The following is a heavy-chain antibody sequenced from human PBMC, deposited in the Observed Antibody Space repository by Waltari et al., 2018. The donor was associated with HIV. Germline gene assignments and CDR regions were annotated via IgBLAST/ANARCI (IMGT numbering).Heavy chain of an antibody. J-gene: IGHJ4*02. D-gene: IGHD6-19*01. Sequence: VQLFESGGGFVQPGWSLRLSCGAYGVTCSGSTMTWVRQALGKGLEWVLDIRGSENSTNYADSVKCRFTISRDNSKNTLYLQVNGLKVEDTAVYYCAKEQTVAGRGFDYWGQGTLVTVSS. CDR3: AKEQTVAGRGFDY. CDR2: IRGSENST. V-gene: IGHV3-23*01. CDR1: GVTCSGST.